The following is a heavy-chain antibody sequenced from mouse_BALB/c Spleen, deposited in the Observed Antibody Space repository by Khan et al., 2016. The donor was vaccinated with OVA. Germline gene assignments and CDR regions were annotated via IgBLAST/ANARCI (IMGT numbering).Heavy chain of an antibody. J-gene: IGHJ2*01. V-gene: IGHV2-9*02. CDR1: GFSLTSYG. CDR2: IWVGGST. D-gene: IGHD1-3*01. Sequence: QVQLKESGPGLVAPSQSLSITCTVSGFSLTSYGVHWVRQPPGTGLEWLGVIWVGGSTNYNSALMSRLSISKDNSKSQVFLKMNSLQTDDTDMYYCARLEDIWGKGTTLTVSS. CDR3: ARLEDI.